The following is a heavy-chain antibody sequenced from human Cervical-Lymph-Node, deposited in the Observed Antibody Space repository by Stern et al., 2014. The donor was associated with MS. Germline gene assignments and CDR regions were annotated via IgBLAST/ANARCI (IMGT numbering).Heavy chain of an antibody. J-gene: IGHJ6*02. CDR1: GFTFSSYA. Sequence: EVQLVESGGGLVQPGGSLRLSCAASGFTFSSYAMSWVRQAPGKGLEWVSAIRGSGGSTYYADSVKGRFTISRDNSKNTLYLQMNSLRAEDTAVYYCAKSGSSGVYYYYGMDVWGQGTTVTVSS. CDR3: AKSGSSGVYYYYGMDV. CDR2: IRGSGGST. V-gene: IGHV3-23*04. D-gene: IGHD3-22*01.